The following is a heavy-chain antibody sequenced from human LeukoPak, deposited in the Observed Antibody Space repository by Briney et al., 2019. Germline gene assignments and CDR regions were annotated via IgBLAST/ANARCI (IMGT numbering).Heavy chain of an antibody. D-gene: IGHD6-13*01. V-gene: IGHV3-23*01. J-gene: IGHJ4*02. CDR1: GFTFSSYA. CDR3: AKDLVSSSWYYDY. CDR2: ISGSGGST. Sequence: GGSLRLSCAASGFTFSSYAMSWVRQAPGKGLEWVSAISGSGGSTYYADSVKGRYTISRDNSKNTLYLQMNSLRAEDTAVYYCAKDLVSSSWYYDYWGQGTLVTVSS.